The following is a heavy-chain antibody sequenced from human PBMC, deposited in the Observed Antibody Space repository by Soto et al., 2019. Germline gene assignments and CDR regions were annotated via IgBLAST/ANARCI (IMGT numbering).Heavy chain of an antibody. CDR3: AKTPQHSSGPFDY. CDR1: GFTFSSYG. D-gene: IGHD3-22*01. V-gene: IGHV3-30*18. Sequence: QVQLVESGGGVVQPGRSLRLSCAASGFTFSSYGMHWVRQAPGKGLEWVAVISYDGSNKYYADSVKGRFTISNDNSKNTLYLQMNRLRAEDTAVYYCAKTPQHSSGPFDYWGQGTLVTVSS. CDR2: ISYDGSNK. J-gene: IGHJ4*02.